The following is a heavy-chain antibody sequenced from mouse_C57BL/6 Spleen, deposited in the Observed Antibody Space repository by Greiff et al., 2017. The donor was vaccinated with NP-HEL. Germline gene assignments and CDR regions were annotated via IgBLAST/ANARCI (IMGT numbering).Heavy chain of an antibody. D-gene: IGHD1-1*01. CDR3: ARSRGYYGSSSFAY. CDR1: GFTFSDYG. V-gene: IGHV5-17*01. J-gene: IGHJ3*01. Sequence: EVMLVESGGGLVKPGGSLKLSCAASGFTFSDYGMHWVRQAPEKGLEWVAYISSGSSTIYYADTVKGRFTISRDNAKNTLFLQMTSLRAEDTAMYYGARSRGYYGSSSFAYWGQGTLVTVSA. CDR2: ISSGSSTI.